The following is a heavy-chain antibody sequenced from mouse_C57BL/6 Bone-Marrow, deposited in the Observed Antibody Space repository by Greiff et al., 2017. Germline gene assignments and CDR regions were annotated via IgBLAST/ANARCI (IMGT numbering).Heavy chain of an antibody. CDR1: GFTFSDYG. J-gene: IGHJ2*01. D-gene: IGHD1-1*01. Sequence: EVKLVESGGGLVKPGGSLKLSCAASGFTFSDYGMHWVRQAPEKGLEWVAYISSGSSTIYYADTVKGRFTISRDNAKNTLFLQMTSLRSEDTAMYYCARGFTTVVASRYYFDYWGQGTTLTVSS. CDR3: ARGFTTVVASRYYFDY. CDR2: ISSGSSTI. V-gene: IGHV5-17*01.